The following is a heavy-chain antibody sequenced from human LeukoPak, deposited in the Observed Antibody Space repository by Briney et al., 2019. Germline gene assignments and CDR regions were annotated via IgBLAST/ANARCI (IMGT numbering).Heavy chain of an antibody. J-gene: IGHJ4*02. CDR3: ARVGGVAVAFDY. Sequence: ASVKVSCKASGYTFTSYYMHWVRQAPGQGLEWMGIINPSGGNTSYAQKFQGRVTMTRDTSTSTVYMELSSLRSEDTAVYYCARVGGVAVAFDYWGQGTLVTVSS. V-gene: IGHV1-46*01. CDR1: GYTFTSYY. CDR2: INPSGGNT. D-gene: IGHD6-19*01.